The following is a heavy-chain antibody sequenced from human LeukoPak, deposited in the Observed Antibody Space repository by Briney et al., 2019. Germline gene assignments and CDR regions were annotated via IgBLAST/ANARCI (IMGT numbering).Heavy chain of an antibody. D-gene: IGHD1-26*01. V-gene: IGHV3-23*01. CDR2: ISGSGGTT. CDR3: AKKGATTGDFDY. J-gene: IGHJ4*02. Sequence: PGGSLRLSCAASGFTFSSLAMHWVRQAPGKGLEWVSVISGSGGTTYYADSVKGRFTISRDNSKNTLYLQMNSLRAEDTAVYYCAKKGATTGDFDYWGQGTLVTVSS. CDR1: GFTFSSLA.